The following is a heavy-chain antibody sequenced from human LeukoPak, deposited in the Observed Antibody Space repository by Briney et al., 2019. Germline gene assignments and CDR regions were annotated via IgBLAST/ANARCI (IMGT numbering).Heavy chain of an antibody. V-gene: IGHV3-13*01. J-gene: IGHJ4*02. CDR2: IDRDGVT. CDR3: AKEDDFWSGYYYFDY. Sequence: GGSLRLSCAASGFIFTKYDMHWVRHVTGRGLEWVSGIDRDGVTYSDSVKGRFTISRDNSKNTLYLQMNSLRAEDTAVYYCAKEDDFWSGYYYFDYWGQGTLVTVSS. CDR1: GFIFTKYD. D-gene: IGHD3-3*01.